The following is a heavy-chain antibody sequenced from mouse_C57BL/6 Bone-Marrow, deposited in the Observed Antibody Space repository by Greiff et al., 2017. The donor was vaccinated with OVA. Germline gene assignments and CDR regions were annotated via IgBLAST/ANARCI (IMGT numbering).Heavy chain of an antibody. CDR3: ARYDYDYDGYWYFDV. D-gene: IGHD2-4*01. V-gene: IGHV1-26*01. CDR1: GYTFTDYY. CDR2: INPNNGGT. J-gene: IGHJ1*03. Sequence: EVQLQQSGPELVKPGASVKISCKASGYTFTDYYMNWVKQSHGKSLEWIGDINPNNGGTSYNQKFKGKATLTVDKSSSTAYMELRSLTSEDSAFYYCARYDYDYDGYWYFDVWGTATTVTVSS.